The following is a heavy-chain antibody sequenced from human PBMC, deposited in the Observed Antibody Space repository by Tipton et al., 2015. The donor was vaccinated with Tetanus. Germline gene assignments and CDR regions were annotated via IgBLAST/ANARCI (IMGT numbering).Heavy chain of an antibody. J-gene: IGHJ4*02. CDR1: GGTFTNYA. D-gene: IGHD6-19*01. Sequence: QSGAEVKKPGSSVKVSCKASGGTFTNYALSWVRQAPGQGLEWVGGVTPIFGTTNSAPKFQGRVTITADESTNTAYMELSSLRSEDTAVYYCARDPNRSGWYPAYFDFWGQGTLVTVSS. CDR3: ARDPNRSGWYPAYFDF. CDR2: VTPIFGTT. V-gene: IGHV1-69*01.